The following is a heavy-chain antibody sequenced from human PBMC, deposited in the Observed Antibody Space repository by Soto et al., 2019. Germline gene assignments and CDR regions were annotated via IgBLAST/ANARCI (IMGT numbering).Heavy chain of an antibody. V-gene: IGHV3-48*01. D-gene: IGHD3-10*01. CDR3: ARDPPGHRAIDY. CDR1: GFTFNSYD. J-gene: IGHJ4*02. Sequence: PGGSLRLSCAASGFTFNSYDMNWVRQAPGKGLEWVSHISSTSNTIYYADSVKGRFTISRDNAKNSLYLQMNSLRAEDTAVYYCARDPPGHRAIDYSGQATLVTLSS. CDR2: ISSTSNTI.